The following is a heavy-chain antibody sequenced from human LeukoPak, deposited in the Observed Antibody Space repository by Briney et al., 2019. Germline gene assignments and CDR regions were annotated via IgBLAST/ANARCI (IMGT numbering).Heavy chain of an antibody. CDR3: SAAPILGGEGGEHYEYGMDV. D-gene: IGHD2-2*02. J-gene: IGHJ6*02. CDR1: GGTISSSSYY. Sequence: PSETLSLTCTVSGGTISSSSYYWGWIRQPPGKGLEWTGSVYDSGSTYYNPSAKSRIAISAVSCNNPITLIVTSLTAADTAVYYCSAAPILGGEGGEHYEYGMDVWGQGTTVIVSS. V-gene: IGHV4-39*06. CDR2: VYDSGST.